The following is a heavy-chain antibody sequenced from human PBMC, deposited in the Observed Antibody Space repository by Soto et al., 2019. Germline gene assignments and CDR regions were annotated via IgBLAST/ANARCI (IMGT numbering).Heavy chain of an antibody. Sequence: EVQLLESGGGFVQPGGSLRLSCAASGFTFSSYSMSWVRQAPGKGLEWVSAISGSGGSTYYADSVKGRFTISRDNSKNTLYLQMNSLRAEDTAVYYCTITKLAVDGPDHWGQGTLVTVSS. CDR1: GFTFSSYS. J-gene: IGHJ4*02. CDR3: TITKLAVDGPDH. CDR2: ISGSGGST. V-gene: IGHV3-23*01. D-gene: IGHD6-19*01.